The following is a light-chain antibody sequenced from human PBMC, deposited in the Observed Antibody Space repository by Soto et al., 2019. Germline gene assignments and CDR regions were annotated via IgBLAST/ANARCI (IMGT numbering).Light chain of an antibody. V-gene: IGKV2-30*02. CDR1: QSLVHSSGNTF. CDR2: KVF. CDR3: MQYAHWPHS. Sequence: DGLLTQSPLSLSVTVGQPASISCRSSQSLVHSSGNTFLSWFFQRPGQSPRRLMYKVFNRDSGAPDRFSGSGSGTHFTLQITRVEAEDVGVYYCMQYAHWPHSFGQGTKLEIK. J-gene: IGKJ2*03.